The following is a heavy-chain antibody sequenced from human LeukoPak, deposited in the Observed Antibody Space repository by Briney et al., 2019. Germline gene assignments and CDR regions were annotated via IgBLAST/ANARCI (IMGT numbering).Heavy chain of an antibody. CDR3: AREALNYYGSGSYYRAGWFDP. D-gene: IGHD3-10*01. CDR1: GGSFSSYY. V-gene: IGHV4-34*01. Sequence: PSETLSLTCAVYGGSFSSYYWSWIRQPPGKGLEWIGEIYHSGSTNYNPSLKSRVTISVDKSKNQFSLKLSSVTAADTAVYYCAREALNYYGSGSYYRAGWFDPWGQGTLVTVSS. J-gene: IGHJ5*02. CDR2: IYHSGST.